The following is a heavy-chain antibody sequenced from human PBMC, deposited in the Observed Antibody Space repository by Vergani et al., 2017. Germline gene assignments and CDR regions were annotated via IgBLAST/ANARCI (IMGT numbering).Heavy chain of an antibody. CDR3: AATGYSSGWYSNY. CDR1: GGSISSYY. CDR2: IYYSGST. J-gene: IGHJ4*02. V-gene: IGHV4-59*01. Sequence: QVQLQESGPGLVKPSETLSLTCTVSGGSISSYYWSWIRQPPGKGLEWIGYIYYSGSTNYNPSLKSRVTISVDTSKNQFSLKLRSVTAADTAVYYCAATGYSSGWYSNYWGQGTLVTVSA. D-gene: IGHD6-19*01.